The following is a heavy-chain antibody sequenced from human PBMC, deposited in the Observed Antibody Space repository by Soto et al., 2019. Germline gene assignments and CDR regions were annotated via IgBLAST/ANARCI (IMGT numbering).Heavy chain of an antibody. V-gene: IGHV3-48*02. J-gene: IGHJ3*02. CDR3: ARDYIYAFDI. CDR1: GFSFSSYT. D-gene: IGHD3-10*01. Sequence: GSLRLSCAASGFSFSSYTMNWVRQAPGKGLEWVSYITTGGATFYPDSVKGRFIISRDNAKNSLYLQMNSLRDEDTAVYYCARDYIYAFDIWGQGTMVTVSS. CDR2: ITTGGAT.